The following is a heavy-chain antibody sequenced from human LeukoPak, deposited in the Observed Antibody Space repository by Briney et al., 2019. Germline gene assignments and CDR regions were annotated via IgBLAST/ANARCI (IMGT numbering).Heavy chain of an antibody. Sequence: GGSVKVSCKVSGYTLTELSMHWVRQAPGKGLEWMGGFDPEDGETIYAQKFQGRVTMTEDTSTDTAYMELSSLRSEDMAVYYCATTARFAGNAFDIWGQGTMVTVSS. CDR3: ATTARFAGNAFDI. J-gene: IGHJ3*02. D-gene: IGHD4-23*01. V-gene: IGHV1-24*01. CDR1: GYTLTELS. CDR2: FDPEDGET.